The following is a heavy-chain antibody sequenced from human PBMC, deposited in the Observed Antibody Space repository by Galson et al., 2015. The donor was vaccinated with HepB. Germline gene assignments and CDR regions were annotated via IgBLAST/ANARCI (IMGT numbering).Heavy chain of an antibody. CDR2: IIPILGIA. V-gene: IGHV1-69*02. J-gene: IGHJ5*02. Sequence: SVKVSCKASGGTFSSYTISWVRQAPGQGLEWMGRIIPILGIANYAQKFQGRVTITADKSTSTAYMELSSLRSEDTAVYYCASSHWSLRLSLQFDPWGQGTLVTVSS. D-gene: IGHD2-8*02. CDR1: GGTFSSYT. CDR3: ASSHWSLRLSLQFDP.